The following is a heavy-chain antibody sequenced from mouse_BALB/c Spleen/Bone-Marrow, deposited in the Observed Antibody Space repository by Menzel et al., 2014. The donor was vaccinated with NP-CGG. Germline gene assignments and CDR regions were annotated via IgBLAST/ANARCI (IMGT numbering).Heavy chain of an antibody. CDR2: INPSNGRT. D-gene: IGHD2-2*01. V-gene: IGHV1S81*02. Sequence: QVQLQQSGAELVKPGASLKLSCKASGYTFTNYWIHWVKQRPGQGLEWIGEINPSNGRTNYNEKFKTKATLTVDKSSSTAYMQLSSLTSEDSAVNYCAARLSHLAMDYWGQGTSATVSS. CDR3: AARLSHLAMDY. CDR1: GYTFTNYW. J-gene: IGHJ4*01.